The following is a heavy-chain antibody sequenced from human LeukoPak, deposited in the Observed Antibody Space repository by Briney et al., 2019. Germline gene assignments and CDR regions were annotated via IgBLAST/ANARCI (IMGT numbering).Heavy chain of an antibody. Sequence: GGSLRLSCAASGFTFSSYWMTWVRQAPGKGLEWVASIKQDGSEKCCVDSVKGRFTISRDNANNSLYLQMNSLRADDTAAYYCARDIGLRKAAPPGWFDPWGQGALVTVSS. CDR3: ARDIGLRKAAPPGWFDP. V-gene: IGHV3-7*01. J-gene: IGHJ5*02. CDR1: GFTFSSYW. CDR2: IKQDGSEK. D-gene: IGHD6-6*01.